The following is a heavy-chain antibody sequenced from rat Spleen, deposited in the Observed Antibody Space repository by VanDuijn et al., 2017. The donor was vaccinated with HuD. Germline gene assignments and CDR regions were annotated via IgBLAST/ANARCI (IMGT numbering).Heavy chain of an antibody. V-gene: IGHV2-63*01. CDR1: GFSLSNYG. D-gene: IGHD1-10*01. CDR2: MRYSGDT. J-gene: IGHJ2*01. Sequence: QVQLKESGPGLVQPSQTLSLTCTVSGFSLSNYGLIWVRQPPGKGLEWMGRMRYSGDTSYNSALKSRLSISRDTSKNQVFLERNSLQAEDVATYYCAREGNSGVMDVWGQGVMVTVSS. CDR3: AREGNSGVMDV.